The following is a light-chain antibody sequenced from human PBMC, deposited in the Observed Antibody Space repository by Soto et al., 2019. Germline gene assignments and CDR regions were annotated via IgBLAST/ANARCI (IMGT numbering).Light chain of an antibody. CDR2: ATS. CDR3: QSYDKSLSGSYV. Sequence: QAVVTQPPSVSGAPGQTISIACTGSTSNIGAGYDVHWYQQLPGTAPKLLIYATSNRPSGVPERFFGSKSGTSASLAISGLQAEDEADYYCQSYDKSLSGSYVFGTGTKVTVL. J-gene: IGLJ1*01. V-gene: IGLV1-40*01. CDR1: TSNIGAGYD.